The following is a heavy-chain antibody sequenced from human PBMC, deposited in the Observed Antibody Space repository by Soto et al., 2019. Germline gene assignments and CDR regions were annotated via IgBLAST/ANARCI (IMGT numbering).Heavy chain of an antibody. CDR3: AREAGRDSGAGYYYYYGMDV. CDR2: IYYNGDT. CDR1: GDSISSGDYY. D-gene: IGHD4-17*01. Sequence: QVQLQESGPGLVKPSQTLSLTCTVSGDSISSGDYYWIWIRQPPAKGLEYIGYIYYNGDTYYNQSLKSPISIPKDSSRKQFSLTLNPGTAADTAVYYCAREAGRDSGAGYYYYYGMDVWGQGTTVTVSS. J-gene: IGHJ6*02. V-gene: IGHV4-30-4*01.